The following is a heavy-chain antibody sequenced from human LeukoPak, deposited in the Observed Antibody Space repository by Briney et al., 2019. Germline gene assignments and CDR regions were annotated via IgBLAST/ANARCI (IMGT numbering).Heavy chain of an antibody. D-gene: IGHD3-22*01. J-gene: IGHJ4*02. CDR3: AKVGYDSSGYLPWVLDY. V-gene: IGHV3-9*01. CDR1: GFTFDGYA. Sequence: GGSLRLSCVVSGFTFDGYAMHWVRQAPGKGLEWVSGITWNSGSLDYADSVKGRFTISRDNSKNTLYLQMNSLRAEDTAVYYCAKVGYDSSGYLPWVLDYWGQGTLVTVSS. CDR2: ITWNSGSL.